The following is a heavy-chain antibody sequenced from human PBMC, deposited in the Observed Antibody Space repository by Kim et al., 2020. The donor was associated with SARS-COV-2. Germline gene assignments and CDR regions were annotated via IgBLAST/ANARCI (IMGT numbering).Heavy chain of an antibody. Sequence: GGSLRPSCAASGFTVNANYMSWVRQAPGKGLEWVSLISSGGNANYAASVQGRFTISRDTSKNTLFLQMNSLRGEDTAVYYCARGGAPGYYRVPLNPWGQGTLVIVSS. CDR2: ISSGGNA. CDR1: GFTVNANY. D-gene: IGHD4-17*01. J-gene: IGHJ5*02. CDR3: ARGGAPGYYRVPLNP. V-gene: IGHV3-53*01.